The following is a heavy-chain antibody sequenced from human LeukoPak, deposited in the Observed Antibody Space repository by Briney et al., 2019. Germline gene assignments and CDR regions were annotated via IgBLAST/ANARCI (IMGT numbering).Heavy chain of an antibody. CDR3: ARDPVWFGELPHFDY. CDR2: ISSSSSCI. Sequence: GGSLRLSCAASGFTFSSYSMNWVRQAPGKGLEWVSSISSSSSCIYYADSVKGRFTISRDNAKNSLYLQMNSLRAEDTAVYYCARDPVWFGELPHFDYWGQGTLVTVSS. CDR1: GFTFSSYS. J-gene: IGHJ4*02. V-gene: IGHV3-21*01. D-gene: IGHD3-10*01.